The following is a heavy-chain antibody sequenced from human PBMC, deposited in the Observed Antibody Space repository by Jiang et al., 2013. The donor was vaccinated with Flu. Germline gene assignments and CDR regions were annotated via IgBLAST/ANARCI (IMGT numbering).Heavy chain of an antibody. J-gene: IGHJ2*01. Sequence: PGASVKVSCKASGHTFTSYGITWVRQAPGQGLEWMGWISAYNGNTNYAQKLQGRITMTTDTSTSTAYMELRSLRSDDTAVYYCARKPQAVVDNVGRANWYFDLWGRGTLVTVSS. CDR3: ARKPQAVVDNVGRANWYFDL. CDR2: ISAYNGNT. V-gene: IGHV1-18*04. CDR1: GHTFTSYG. D-gene: IGHD3-22*01.